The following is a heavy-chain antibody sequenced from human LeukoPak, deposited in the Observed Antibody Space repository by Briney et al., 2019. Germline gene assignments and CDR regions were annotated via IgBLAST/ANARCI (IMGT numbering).Heavy chain of an antibody. CDR3: VRTPTCSSGSCYPNWFDS. CDR2: IHPGDSNT. Sequence: GESLKISCKGSGYSFTNYWIAWVRQMPGKGLEWMGIIHPGDSNTRYSPSFQGQVTISVDKSITTAYLQWSSLKASDTAMYYCVRTPTCSSGSCYPNWFDSWGQGTLVTVSS. D-gene: IGHD2-15*01. CDR1: GYSFTNYW. J-gene: IGHJ5*01. V-gene: IGHV5-51*01.